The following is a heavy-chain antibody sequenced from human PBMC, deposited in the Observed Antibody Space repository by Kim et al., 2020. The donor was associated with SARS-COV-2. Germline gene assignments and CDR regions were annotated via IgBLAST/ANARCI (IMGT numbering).Heavy chain of an antibody. D-gene: IGHD6-19*01. J-gene: IGHJ6*02. CDR1: GFTFSSYG. CDR2: ISYDGSNK. Sequence: GGSLRLSCAASGFTFSSYGMHWVRQAPGKGLEWVAVISYDGSNKYYADSVKGRFTISRDNSKNTLYLQMNSLRAEDTAVYYCARDPELGWYEAFGYYYGMDVWGQGTTVTVSS. V-gene: IGHV3-33*05. CDR3: ARDPELGWYEAFGYYYGMDV.